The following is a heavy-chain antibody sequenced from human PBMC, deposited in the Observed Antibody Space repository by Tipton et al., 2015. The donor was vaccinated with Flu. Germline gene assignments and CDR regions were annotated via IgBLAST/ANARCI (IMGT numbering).Heavy chain of an antibody. V-gene: IGHV3-23*01. Sequence: SLRPSCAASGFSFSTYAMSWVRQAPGKGLEWVSSISGSGGRTCGRTCYADSVKGRFTISRDNSKNTLYLQMNSLRAEDTAIYYCAKVIPEIVAGLDYWGQGTLVTVSS. CDR2: ISGSGGRT. J-gene: IGHJ4*02. D-gene: IGHD5-12*01. CDR3: AKVIPEIVAGLDY. CDR1: GFSFSTYA.